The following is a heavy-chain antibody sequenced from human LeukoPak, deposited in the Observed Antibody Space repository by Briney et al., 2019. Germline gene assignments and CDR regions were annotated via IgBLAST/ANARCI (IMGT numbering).Heavy chain of an antibody. CDR1: GVSFSGYY. CDR2: INDSGST. CDR3: ARGANDDLLTDYYYFDY. D-gene: IGHD3-9*01. J-gene: IGHJ4*02. Sequence: SETLSLTCAVYGVSFSGYYWSWIRQPPGKGLEWIGEINDSGSTNYSPSLKSRVTISVDTSKNQFSLRLTSVTVADTAVYYCARGANDDLLTDYYYFDYWGQGTLVTVSS. V-gene: IGHV4-34*01.